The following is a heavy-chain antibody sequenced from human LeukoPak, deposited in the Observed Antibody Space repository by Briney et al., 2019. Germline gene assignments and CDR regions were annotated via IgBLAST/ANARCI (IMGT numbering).Heavy chain of an antibody. CDR3: ARDYYYGMDV. Sequence: GGSLRLSCEGSGFRFSGYWMHWVRQAPGKGLVWVSRAQDDERSASYGDSVKGRFTISRDNAKNTLYLQMNSLRAEDTAVYYCARDYYYGMDVWGQGTTVTVSS. V-gene: IGHV3-74*01. CDR1: GFRFSGYW. J-gene: IGHJ6*02. CDR2: AQDDERSA.